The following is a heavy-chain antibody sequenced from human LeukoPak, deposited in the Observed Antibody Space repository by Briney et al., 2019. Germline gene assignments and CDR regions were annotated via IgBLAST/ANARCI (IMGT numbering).Heavy chain of an antibody. CDR2: IKSKTDGGTT. J-gene: IGHJ4*02. CDR3: TTNYGVFDY. CDR1: GFTFSNAW. D-gene: IGHD4-17*01. V-gene: IGHV3-15*01. Sequence: GGSLRLSCAASGFTFSNAWMSWVRQAPGKGLEWVGCIKSKTDGGTTDYAAPVKGRFTISRDDSKNTLYLQMNSLKTEDTAVYYCTTNYGVFDYWGQGTLVTVSS.